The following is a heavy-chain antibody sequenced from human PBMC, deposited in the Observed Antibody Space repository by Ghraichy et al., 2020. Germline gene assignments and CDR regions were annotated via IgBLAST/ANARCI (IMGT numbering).Heavy chain of an antibody. D-gene: IGHD1-26*01. CDR3: ARGYSGSYFPGDAFDI. Sequence: SETLSLTCAVSGYSISSGYYWGWIRQPPGKGLEWIGSIYHSGSTYYNPSLKSRVTISVDTSKNQFSLKLSSVTAADTAVYYCARGYSGSYFPGDAFDIRGQGTMVTVSS. CDR1: GYSISSGYY. V-gene: IGHV4-38-2*01. J-gene: IGHJ3*02. CDR2: IYHSGST.